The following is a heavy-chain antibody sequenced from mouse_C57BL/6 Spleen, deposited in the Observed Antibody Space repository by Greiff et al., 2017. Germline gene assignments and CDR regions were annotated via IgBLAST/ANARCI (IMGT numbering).Heavy chain of an antibody. CDR2: IYPGSGST. D-gene: IGHD3-2*02. J-gene: IGHJ2*01. V-gene: IGHV1-55*01. Sequence: QVHVKQPGAELVKPGASVKMSCKASGYTFTSYWITWVKQRPGQGLEWIGDIYPGSGSTNYNEKFKSKATLTVDTSSSTAYMQLSSLTSEDSAVYYCAREVESAGYTDYWGQGTTLTVSS. CDR1: GYTFTSYW. CDR3: AREVESAGYTDY.